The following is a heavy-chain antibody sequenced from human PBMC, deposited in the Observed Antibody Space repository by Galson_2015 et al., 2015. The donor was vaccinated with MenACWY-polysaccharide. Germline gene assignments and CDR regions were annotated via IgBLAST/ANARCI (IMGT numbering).Heavy chain of an antibody. J-gene: IGHJ5*02. CDR2: IYWDDDK. D-gene: IGHD1-1*01. Sequence: VGWIRQPPGKALEWLALIYWDDDKRYSPSLKSRLTITKDTSKNQVVLTMTNMDPVDTATYYCAHRHLERDWFDPWGQGTLVTVSS. V-gene: IGHV2-5*02. CDR3: AHRHLERDWFDP.